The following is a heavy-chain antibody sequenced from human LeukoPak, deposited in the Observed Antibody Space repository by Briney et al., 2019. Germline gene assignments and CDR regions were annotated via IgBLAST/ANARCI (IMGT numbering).Heavy chain of an antibody. Sequence: SETLSLTCTVSGGSISSYFWSWIRQPAGKDLEWIGRLYSSGNTIYNPSLKSRVTMSVDTSKNQFSLTLSSVTAADTAVYFCARGGAYGDYYYFDSWGQGALVTVSS. J-gene: IGHJ4*02. CDR2: LYSSGNT. CDR1: GGSISSYF. CDR3: ARGGAYGDYYYFDS. D-gene: IGHD4-17*01. V-gene: IGHV4-4*07.